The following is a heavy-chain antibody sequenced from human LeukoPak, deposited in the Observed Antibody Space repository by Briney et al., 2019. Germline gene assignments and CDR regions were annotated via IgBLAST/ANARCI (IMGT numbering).Heavy chain of an antibody. CDR3: ARGYGDSPNWFDP. D-gene: IGHD4-17*01. CDR2: INPSGGST. V-gene: IGHV1-46*01. Sequence: ASVKVSCKVSGYTLTELSMHWVRQAPGQGLEWMGIINPSGGSTSYAQKFQGRVTMTRDTSTSTVYMELSSLRSEDTAVYYCARGYGDSPNWFDPWGQGTLVTVSS. J-gene: IGHJ5*02. CDR1: GYTLTELS.